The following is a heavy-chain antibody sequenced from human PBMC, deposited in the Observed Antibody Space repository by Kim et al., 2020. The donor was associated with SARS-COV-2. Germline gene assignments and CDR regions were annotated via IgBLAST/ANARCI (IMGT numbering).Heavy chain of an antibody. CDR3: ARDYYYGSGSLLDY. J-gene: IGHJ4*01. D-gene: IGHD3-10*01. V-gene: IGHV4-39*07. Sequence: SETLSLTCSVSGGSISSSSYYWDWIRQPPGKGLEWIGSIYYGGSTYYNPSLKSRVTISLDTSKNQFSLKLSSVTAADTAVYYCARDYYYGSGSLLDYWG. CDR1: GGSISSSSYY. CDR2: IYYGGST.